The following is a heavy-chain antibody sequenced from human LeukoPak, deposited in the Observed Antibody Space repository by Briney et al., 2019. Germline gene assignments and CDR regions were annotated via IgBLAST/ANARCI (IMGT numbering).Heavy chain of an antibody. CDR2: ISGGGSGT. CDR3: ARVARYRFDP. D-gene: IGHD3-9*01. V-gene: IGHV3-23*01. Sequence: GGSLRLSYAPSGFTFSSYAMSWVRQAPGEGLEWVAVISGGGSGTYYADSVRGRFTISRDNSKNTVYLQMNSLRAEDTAVYYCARVARYRFDPWGQGTLVTVSS. J-gene: IGHJ5*02. CDR1: GFTFSSYA.